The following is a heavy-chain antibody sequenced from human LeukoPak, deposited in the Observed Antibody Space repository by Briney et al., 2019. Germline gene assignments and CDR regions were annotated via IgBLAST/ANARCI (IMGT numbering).Heavy chain of an antibody. Sequence: GGSLRLSCAASGFTVSSNYMSWVRQAPGKGLEWVSVIYSGGSTYYADSVKGRFTISRDNSKNTLYLQMNSLRAEDTAVYYCAVGPTRTYYYYGMDVWGQGTTVTVSS. CDR1: GFTVSSNY. J-gene: IGHJ6*02. CDR3: AVGPTRTYYYYGMDV. CDR2: IYSGGST. V-gene: IGHV3-66*01.